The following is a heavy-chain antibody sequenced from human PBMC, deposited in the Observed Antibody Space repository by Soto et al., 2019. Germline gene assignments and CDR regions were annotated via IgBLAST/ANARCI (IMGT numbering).Heavy chain of an antibody. D-gene: IGHD6-13*01. J-gene: IGHJ4*02. Sequence: SETLSLTCTVSGGSISSGDYYWCWIRQPPGKGLEWIGYIYYSGSTYYNPSLKSRVTISVDTSKNQFSLKLSSVTAADTAVYYCARDWPAAGPFDYWGQGTLVTVSS. CDR1: GGSISSGDYY. CDR3: ARDWPAAGPFDY. V-gene: IGHV4-30-4*02. CDR2: IYYSGST.